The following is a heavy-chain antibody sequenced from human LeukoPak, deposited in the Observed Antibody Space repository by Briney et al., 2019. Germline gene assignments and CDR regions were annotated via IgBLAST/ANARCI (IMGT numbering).Heavy chain of an antibody. Sequence: GSLRLSCAASGFTFSDYYMSWIRQAPGKGLEWVSYISSSGSTIYYADSVKGRFTISRDNSKNTLYLQMNSLRAEDTAVYYCAKDLWDYGSGSYYIPFDYWGQGTLVTVSS. J-gene: IGHJ4*02. D-gene: IGHD3-10*01. CDR2: ISSSGSTI. CDR3: AKDLWDYGSGSYYIPFDY. V-gene: IGHV3-11*01. CDR1: GFTFSDYY.